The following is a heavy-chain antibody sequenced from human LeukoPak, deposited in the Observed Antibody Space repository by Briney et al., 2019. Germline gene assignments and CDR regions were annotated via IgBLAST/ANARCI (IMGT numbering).Heavy chain of an antibody. CDR3: APMVRGSYYFDY. J-gene: IGHJ4*02. Sequence: GGSLRRYCAASGFTFSSYAMTWFRQAPPKGLECVSAISGSGGSTYYADSVKGRFTISRDNSKNTLYLQMNSLRAEDTAVYYCAPMVRGSYYFDYWGQGTLVTVSS. CDR1: GFTFSSYA. V-gene: IGHV3-23*01. CDR2: ISGSGGST. D-gene: IGHD3-10*01.